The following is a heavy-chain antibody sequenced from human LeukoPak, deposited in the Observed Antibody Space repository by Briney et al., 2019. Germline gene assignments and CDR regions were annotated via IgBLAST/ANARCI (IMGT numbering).Heavy chain of an antibody. CDR3: ARDPPRRAAAGTPLPHY. Sequence: ASVKVSCKASGYTFTSYGISWVRQAPGQGLEWMGWISAYNGNTNYAQKLQGRVTMTTDTSTSTAYMELRSLRSDDTAVYYCARDPPRRAAAGTPLPHYWGQGTLVTVSS. CDR1: GYTFTSYG. J-gene: IGHJ4*02. CDR2: ISAYNGNT. D-gene: IGHD6-13*01. V-gene: IGHV1-18*01.